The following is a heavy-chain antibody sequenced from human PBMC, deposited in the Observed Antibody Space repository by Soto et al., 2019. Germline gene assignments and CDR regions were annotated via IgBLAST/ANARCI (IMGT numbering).Heavy chain of an antibody. CDR1: GFTFSSYE. J-gene: IGHJ4*02. CDR2: ISSSGATI. D-gene: IGHD3-22*01. Sequence: PGGSLRLSCAASGFTFSSYEMNWVRQAPGKGLEWLSYISSSGATIYYAASVKGRFTISRDDAKNSLYLQMHSLRAEDTALYYCARGPTSGYYYFDYWGQGTLVTVSS. V-gene: IGHV3-48*03. CDR3: ARGPTSGYYYFDY.